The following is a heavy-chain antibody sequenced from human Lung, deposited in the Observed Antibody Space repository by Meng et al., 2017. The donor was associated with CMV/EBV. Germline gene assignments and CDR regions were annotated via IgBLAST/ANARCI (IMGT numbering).Heavy chain of an antibody. D-gene: IGHD2/OR15-2a*01. CDR3: ARARLSSRSMDF. J-gene: IGHJ6*01. CDR2: ISHSGTT. Sequence: SCAVYGESLSGYYWTWIRQPPGKGLEWIGEISHSGTTNYNPSLKSRVFISVDTSKNQLSLNLTPVTAADTAVYYCARARLSSRSMDFWGQGNPV. V-gene: IGHV4-34*01. CDR1: GESLSGYY.